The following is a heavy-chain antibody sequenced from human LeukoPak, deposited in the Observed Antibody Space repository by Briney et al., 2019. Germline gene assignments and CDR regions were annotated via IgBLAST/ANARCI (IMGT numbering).Heavy chain of an antibody. CDR1: GFTFSGSA. CDR2: IWYGGSNK. D-gene: IGHD3-3*01. J-gene: IGHJ4*02. CDR3: AKDAVFGVAPGPVDY. V-gene: IGHV3-30*02. Sequence: PGGSLRLSCAASGFTFSGSAMHWVRQAPGKGLEWVAVIWYGGSNKYYADSVKGRFTISRDNSKNTLYLQMNSLRAEDTAVYYCAKDAVFGVAPGPVDYWGQGTLVTVSS.